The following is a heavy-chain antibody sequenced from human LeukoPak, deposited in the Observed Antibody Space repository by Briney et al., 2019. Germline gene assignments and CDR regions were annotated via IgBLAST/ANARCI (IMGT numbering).Heavy chain of an antibody. Sequence: GRSLRLSCVASGFRFSDHAFHWIRQSPDKGLEWVALIGSDGSKKYYADSVQGRFSVSRENSKNTLFLQMNTLRADDTAVYFCARQRTSTRLFDPWGQGTLVTVSS. CDR2: IGSDGSKK. CDR3: ARQRTSTRLFDP. CDR1: GFRFSDHA. D-gene: IGHD5/OR15-5a*01. J-gene: IGHJ5*02. V-gene: IGHV3-30*04.